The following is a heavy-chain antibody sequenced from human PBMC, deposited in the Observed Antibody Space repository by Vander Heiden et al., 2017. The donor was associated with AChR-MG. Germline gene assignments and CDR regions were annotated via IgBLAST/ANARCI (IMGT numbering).Heavy chain of an antibody. D-gene: IGHD3-10*01. Sequence: EVRLLESGGGSSQPGESLTLSCTGSGFNFANYAMSWVRQSPGKGLESVALTDSDGASRLYSDPVKGRFTIFRDNSRNTLYLQMDSVTVADTATYYCVVLQFPYARGRNDILLFDLWGQGTQVTVSS. CDR2: TDSDGASR. V-gene: IGHV3-23*02. J-gene: IGHJ3*01. CDR3: VVLQFPYARGRNDILLFDL. CDR1: GFNFANYA.